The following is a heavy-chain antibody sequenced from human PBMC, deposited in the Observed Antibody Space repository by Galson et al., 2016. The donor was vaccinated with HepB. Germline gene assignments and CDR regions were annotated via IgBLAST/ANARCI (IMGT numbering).Heavy chain of an antibody. CDR2: ISNTGGST. CDR3: AKDTGYDFWSGYYQTFDS. V-gene: IGHV3-23*01. Sequence: SLRLSCAASGFTFSTNAMNWVRQAPGKGLEWVSAISNTGGSTYYADSVKGRFTISRDNSKNTLYLQMNSLRAEDTALYYCAKDTGYDFWSGYYQTFDSWGQGTLVTVSS. CDR1: GFTFSTNA. D-gene: IGHD3-3*01. J-gene: IGHJ4*02.